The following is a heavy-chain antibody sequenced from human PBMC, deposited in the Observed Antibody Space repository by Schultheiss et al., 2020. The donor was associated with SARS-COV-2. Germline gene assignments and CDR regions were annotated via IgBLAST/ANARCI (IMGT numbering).Heavy chain of an antibody. CDR2: IIPIFGIA. D-gene: IGHD2-15*01. Sequence: SVKVSCKASGGTFSSYAISWVRQAPGQGLEWMGRIIPIFGIANYAQKFQGRVTITADESTSTAYMELSSLRAEDTAVYYCARSVVVVAAAKYNWFDPWGQGTLVTVSS. CDR3: ARSVVVVAAAKYNWFDP. J-gene: IGHJ5*02. CDR1: GGTFSSYA. V-gene: IGHV1-69*13.